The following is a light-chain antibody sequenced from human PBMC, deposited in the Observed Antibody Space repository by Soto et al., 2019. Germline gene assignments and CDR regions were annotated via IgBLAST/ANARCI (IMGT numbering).Light chain of an antibody. V-gene: IGKV1-6*01. CDR2: LAS. CDR3: LQHSNIPPT. J-gene: IGKJ1*01. CDR1: QGIRNY. Sequence: AIQLTQSPSSLSASVGDRVTITCRASQGIRNYLAWYQQKPGKAPNLLIYLASTLQGGVPSRFSGSGSGTDFSLTISSLQPEDVATYYCLQHSNIPPTFGQGTKVEVK.